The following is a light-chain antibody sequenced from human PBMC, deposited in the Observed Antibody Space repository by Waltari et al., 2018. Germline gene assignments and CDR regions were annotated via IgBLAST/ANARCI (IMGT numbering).Light chain of an antibody. Sequence: EIVLTQSPGTLSLSPGERATLSCRASQSVSSSYLAWYQQKLGQAPRPLIYGASRRATGIPDRFSGSGSGTDFTLTISRLEPEDFAVYYCQQYGSSLPMYTFGQGTKLEIK. V-gene: IGKV3-20*01. CDR1: QSVSSSY. J-gene: IGKJ2*01. CDR2: GAS. CDR3: QQYGSSLPMYT.